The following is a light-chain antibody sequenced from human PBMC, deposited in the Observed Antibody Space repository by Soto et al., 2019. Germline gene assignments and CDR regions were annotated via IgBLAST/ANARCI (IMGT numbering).Light chain of an antibody. V-gene: IGKV1-39*01. CDR3: QQSSTTPPT. CDR1: QNIAFY. Sequence: DIQMTQSPSSLSASLGDRVTITCRASQNIAFYLNWYQQKPGRAPKLLISAASTLQSGAPLRFSGRGSETEFTLTISTLQPEDFATYFCQQSSTTPPTFGGGTKVEIK. CDR2: AAS. J-gene: IGKJ4*01.